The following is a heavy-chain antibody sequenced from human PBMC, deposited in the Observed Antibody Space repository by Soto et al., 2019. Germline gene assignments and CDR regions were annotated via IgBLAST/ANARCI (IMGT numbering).Heavy chain of an antibody. CDR2: FDPEDGET. J-gene: IGHJ4*02. CDR1: GYTLTELS. V-gene: IGHV1-24*01. Sequence: XSVKDSCKVSGYTLTELSMHWVRQAPVKGLEWMGGFDPEDGETIYAQKFQGRVTMTEDTSTDTAYMELSSLRSEDTAVYYCATGSQDSSGYYHYFDYWGQGTLVTVSS. D-gene: IGHD3-22*01. CDR3: ATGSQDSSGYYHYFDY.